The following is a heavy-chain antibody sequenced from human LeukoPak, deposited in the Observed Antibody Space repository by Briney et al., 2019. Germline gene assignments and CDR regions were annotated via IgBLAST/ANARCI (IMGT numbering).Heavy chain of an antibody. CDR1: GFTFSDYY. Sequence: GGSLRLSCAASGFTFSDYYMSWIRQAPGKGLEWVSYISSSSSYTNYADSVRGRFTISRDNAKNTLYLQMNSLRAEDMAVYYCVRDPSSLGFWGQGTLVTVSS. CDR3: VRDPSSLGF. V-gene: IGHV3-11*06. CDR2: ISSSSSYT. J-gene: IGHJ4*02. D-gene: IGHD6-6*01.